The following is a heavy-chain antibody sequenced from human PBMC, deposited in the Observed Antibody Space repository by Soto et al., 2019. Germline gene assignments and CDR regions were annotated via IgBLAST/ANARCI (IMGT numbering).Heavy chain of an antibody. D-gene: IGHD1-1*01. CDR2: INPNSGGT. V-gene: IGHV1-2*04. J-gene: IGHJ4*02. Sequence: GASVKVSCKASGYTFTGYYIHWVRQAPGQGLEWMGWINPNSGGTNYAQKFQGWVTMTRDTSISTAYMEMSRLRSDDTAVYYCARWNGDYLDYWGQGTLVTLSS. CDR1: GYTFTGYY. CDR3: ARWNGDYLDY.